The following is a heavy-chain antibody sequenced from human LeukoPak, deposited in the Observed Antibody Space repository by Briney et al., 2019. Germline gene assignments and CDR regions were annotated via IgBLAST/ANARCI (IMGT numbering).Heavy chain of an antibody. CDR2: IYSGGSK. CDR1: GFTVSSNY. CDR3: ARDLPYYDILTGYYANGMDV. V-gene: IGHV3-53*01. J-gene: IGHJ6*02. Sequence: GGSVRLSCAASGFTVSSNYMRWVRQAPGKGLAWVSVIYSGGSKYYADSVKGRFTISRDNSKNTLYLQMNSLRAEDTAVYYCARDLPYYDILTGYYANGMDVWGQGTTVTVSS. D-gene: IGHD3-9*01.